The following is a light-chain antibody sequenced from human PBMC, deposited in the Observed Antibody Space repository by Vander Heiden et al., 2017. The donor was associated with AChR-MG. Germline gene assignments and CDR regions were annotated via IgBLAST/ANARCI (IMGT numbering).Light chain of an antibody. Sequence: QSALTQPAAVSGSPGQSIAIPCTGTSSDVGSYDYVSLYQQHPGKAPKLMIYEVSNRPSGVSTRFSGSKSGNTASLTISGLQAEDEADYYCSSYTSSSDVVFGGATKLTGL. CDR3: SSYTSSSDVV. V-gene: IGLV2-14*01. CDR1: SSDVGSYDY. J-gene: IGLJ2*01. CDR2: EVS.